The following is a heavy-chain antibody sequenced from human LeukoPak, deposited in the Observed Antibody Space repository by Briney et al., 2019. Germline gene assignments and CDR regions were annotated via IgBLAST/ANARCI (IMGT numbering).Heavy chain of an antibody. D-gene: IGHD3-10*01. CDR1: GGSISSYY. CDR2: IYTSGST. V-gene: IGHV4-4*07. CDR3: ARDLGITMVRGVIRGGPNWFDP. Sequence: SETLSLTCTVSGGSISSYYSSWIRQPAGKGLEWIGRIYTSGSTNYNPSLKSRVTMSVDTSKNQFSLKLSSVTAADTAVYYCARDLGITMVRGVIRGGPNWFDPWGQGTLVTVSS. J-gene: IGHJ5*02.